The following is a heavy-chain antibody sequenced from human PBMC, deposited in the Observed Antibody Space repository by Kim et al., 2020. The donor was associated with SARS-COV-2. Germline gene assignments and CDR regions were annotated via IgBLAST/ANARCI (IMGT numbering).Heavy chain of an antibody. Sequence: SETLSLTCTVSGGSISSGGYYWSRLRQHPGKGLEWIGYINYSGSTDYNPSLKSRVTVSVDTSKNKFSLKLSSVTAADTAVYYCARFSRRTMIVGVIDAFDVWGQGTMVTVSS. CDR3: ARFSRRTMIVGVIDAFDV. V-gene: IGHV4-31*03. J-gene: IGHJ3*01. CDR2: INYSGST. CDR1: GGSISSGGYY. D-gene: IGHD3-22*01.